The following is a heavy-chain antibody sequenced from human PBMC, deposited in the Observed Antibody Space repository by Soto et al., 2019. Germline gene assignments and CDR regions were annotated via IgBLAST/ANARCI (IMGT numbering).Heavy chain of an antibody. V-gene: IGHV3-13*01. Sequence: GGSLRLSCAASGFTFSSYAMSWVRQAPGKGLEWVSAIGTAGDTYYPGSVKGRFTISRENAKNSLYLQMNSLRAEDTAVYYCARDGRYSSSWYHYYYGMDVWGQGTTVTVSS. CDR2: IGTAGDT. CDR3: ARDGRYSSSWYHYYYGMDV. CDR1: GFTFSSYA. J-gene: IGHJ6*02. D-gene: IGHD6-13*01.